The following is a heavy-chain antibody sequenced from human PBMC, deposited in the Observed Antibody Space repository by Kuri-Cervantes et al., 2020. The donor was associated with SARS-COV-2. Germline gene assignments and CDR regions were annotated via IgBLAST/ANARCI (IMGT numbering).Heavy chain of an antibody. V-gene: IGHV3-30*18. CDR1: GFMFSRYG. D-gene: IGHD3-9*01. CDR2: IGHDVSRT. J-gene: IGHJ5*01. Sequence: GGSLRLSCEASGFMFSRYGMHWVRQAPGKGLEWVAAIGHDVSRTHYSDSVNGRFTISRDNSQNMVYLQMNSLTTGDTAVYCCAKSCGPLHLSRYFSILDPWGQGTLVTVSS. CDR3: AKSCGPLHLSRYFSILDP.